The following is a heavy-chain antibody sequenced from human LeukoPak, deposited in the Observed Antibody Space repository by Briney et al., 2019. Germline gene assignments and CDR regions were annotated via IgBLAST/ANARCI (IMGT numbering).Heavy chain of an antibody. CDR1: GGSIGSSNYY. D-gene: IGHD6-19*01. J-gene: IGHJ4*02. CDR3: ASKRFSSGWAYYFDY. V-gene: IGHV4-39*01. Sequence: SETLSLTCTVSGGSIGSSNYYWGWVRQPPGKGLEWIGFLHSSGNTYYSPSLNSRVTMSVDMSNNQFSLILTSVTAADTAVYYCASKRFSSGWAYYFDYWGQGTLVTVSS. CDR2: LHSSGNT.